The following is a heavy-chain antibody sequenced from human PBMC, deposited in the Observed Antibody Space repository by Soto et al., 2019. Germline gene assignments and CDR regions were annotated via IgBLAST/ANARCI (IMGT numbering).Heavy chain of an antibody. V-gene: IGHV4-61*05. D-gene: IGHD1-1*01. Sequence: SGTLSLTRDVPRDAICTGGYTWASIRQPPGKALEWIGYIYYSGSTNYNPSLKSRVRISVDTPKNQCSLKLSSATPADTAVYKRATRYGYSFDYWGQGTLVTISS. CDR3: ATRYGYSFDY. CDR1: RDAICTGGYT. J-gene: IGHJ4*02. CDR2: IYYSGST.